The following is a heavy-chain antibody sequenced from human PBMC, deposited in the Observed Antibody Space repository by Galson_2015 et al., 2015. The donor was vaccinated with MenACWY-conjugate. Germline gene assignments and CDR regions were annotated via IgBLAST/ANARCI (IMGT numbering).Heavy chain of an antibody. CDR2: LNSDGSRT. Sequence: SLRLSCAASGFTFSDYWMHWVRQAPGKGLVWVARLNSDGSRTLYADSVKGRFTISRDNARNTLHLQMNSLRAEDTAVYYCARVPRRTYDSRGYYFDSWGQGTLVTVSS. V-gene: IGHV3-74*01. CDR3: ARVPRRTYDSRGYYFDS. CDR1: GFTFSDYW. D-gene: IGHD3-22*01. J-gene: IGHJ4*02.